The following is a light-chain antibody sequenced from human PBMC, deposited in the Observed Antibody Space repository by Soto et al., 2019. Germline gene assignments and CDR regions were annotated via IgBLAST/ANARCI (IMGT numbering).Light chain of an antibody. Sequence: QSVLTQPPSASGSLGQSVTISCTGTSSDVGAYNSVSWYQHYPGIAPKLLIYEVSKRPSGVPDRFSGSKSGNTASLTVSGLQAEDEADYYCSSYAGATNLVFGGGTKLTVL. V-gene: IGLV2-8*01. CDR2: EVS. CDR1: SSDVGAYNS. CDR3: SSYAGATNLV. J-gene: IGLJ2*01.